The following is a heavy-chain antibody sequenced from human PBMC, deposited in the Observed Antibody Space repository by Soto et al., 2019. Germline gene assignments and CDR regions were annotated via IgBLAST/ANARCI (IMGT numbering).Heavy chain of an antibody. CDR2: IYWTDDK. J-gene: IGHJ3*02. D-gene: IGHD4-17*01. CDR3: AHKLPVTTSAFDI. Sequence: QITLKESGPTLGKPTQTLTLTCTFSGFSLTTSGVGVGWVRQPPGRALEWLAVIYWTDDKRYSPSLKSRLSITKDTSKNQVVRTMTNMDPMDTAIFFCAHKLPVTTSAFDIWGQGTMVTVSS. V-gene: IGHV2-5*01. CDR1: GFSLTTSGVG.